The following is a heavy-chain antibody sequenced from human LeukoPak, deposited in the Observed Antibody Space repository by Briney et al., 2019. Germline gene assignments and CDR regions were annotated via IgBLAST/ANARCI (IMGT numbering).Heavy chain of an antibody. CDR1: GGTFSSYA. Sequence: GASVKVSCKASGGTFSSYAISWVRQAPGQGLEWMGGIIPIFGTANYAQKFQGRVTITADESTSTAYMELSSLRSEDTAVYYCASRGERGAFDIWGQGTMVTVSS. J-gene: IGHJ3*02. CDR3: ASRGERGAFDI. CDR2: IIPIFGTA. V-gene: IGHV1-69*13. D-gene: IGHD3-16*01.